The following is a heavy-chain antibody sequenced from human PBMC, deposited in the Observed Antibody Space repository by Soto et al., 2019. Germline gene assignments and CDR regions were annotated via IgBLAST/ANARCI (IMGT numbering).Heavy chain of an antibody. CDR1: GGSISSGGYY. CDR2: IYYSGST. CDR3: AREGLVAGSQDF. J-gene: IGHJ4*02. D-gene: IGHD6-19*01. Sequence: KTSETLSLTCTVSGGSISSGGYYWSWIRQHPGKGLEWIGYIYYSGSTYYNPSLKSRVTISVDTSKNQFSLKLSSVTADDTAVYYCAREGLVAGSQDFWGPGTLVTVSS. V-gene: IGHV4-31*03.